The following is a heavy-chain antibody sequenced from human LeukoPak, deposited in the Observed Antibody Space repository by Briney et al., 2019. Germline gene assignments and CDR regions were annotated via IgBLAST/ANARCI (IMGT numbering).Heavy chain of an antibody. CDR1: GGSISSGTHY. V-gene: IGHV4-31*03. CDR3: AASSGVTLGRF. J-gene: IGHJ4*02. D-gene: IGHD4/OR15-4a*01. CDR2: IYYTGIT. Sequence: SETVSLTCTVSGGSISSGTHYYNWIRQHPGKGLEWIGYIYYTGITSYNPSLRGRVSMSVDTSMNQVSLKVTSLTAADTAVYYCAASSGVTLGRFWGQGALVTVSS.